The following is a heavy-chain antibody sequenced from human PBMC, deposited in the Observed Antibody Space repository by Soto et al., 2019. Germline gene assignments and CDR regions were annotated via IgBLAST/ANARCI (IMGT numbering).Heavy chain of an antibody. V-gene: IGHV3-11*06. D-gene: IGHD3-3*01. CDR1: GFTFSDYY. J-gene: IGHJ6*02. CDR2: ISSSSSYT. CDR3: ARYQAYYDFWSAVKPYYYGMDV. Sequence: PGGSLRLSCAASGFTFSDYYMSWIRQAPGKGLEWVSYISSSSSYTNYADSVKGRFTISRDNAKNSLYLQMNSLRAEDTAVYYCARYQAYYDFWSAVKPYYYGMDVWGQGTTVTVSS.